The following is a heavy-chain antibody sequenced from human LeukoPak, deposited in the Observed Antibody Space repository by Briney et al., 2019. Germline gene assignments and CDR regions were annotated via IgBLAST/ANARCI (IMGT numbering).Heavy chain of an antibody. CDR1: GGSINSGAYY. D-gene: IGHD3-10*01. Sequence: PSQTLSLTCTVSGGSINSGAYYWSWIRQHPGKGLEWIGYIYYSGSTYYNPSLQSRVTISVDTSKSQFSLKLNSVTAADTALYYCARVLRVPWFGESRSWYSDLWGRGTLVTVSS. J-gene: IGHJ2*01. V-gene: IGHV4-31*03. CDR2: IYYSGST. CDR3: ARVLRVPWFGESRSWYSDL.